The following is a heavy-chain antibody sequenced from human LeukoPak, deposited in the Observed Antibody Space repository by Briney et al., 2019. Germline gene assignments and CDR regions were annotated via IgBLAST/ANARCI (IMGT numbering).Heavy chain of an antibody. CDR2: IYTSGST. Sequence: SETLSLTCTVSGGSISSGTYYWSWIRQPAGKGLEWIGRIYTSGSTNYNPSLKSRVTISVDTSKNQFSLKLSSVTAADTAVYYCARTGWELPDAFDIWGQGTMVTVSS. J-gene: IGHJ3*02. CDR1: GGSISSGTYY. V-gene: IGHV4-61*02. D-gene: IGHD1-26*01. CDR3: ARTGWELPDAFDI.